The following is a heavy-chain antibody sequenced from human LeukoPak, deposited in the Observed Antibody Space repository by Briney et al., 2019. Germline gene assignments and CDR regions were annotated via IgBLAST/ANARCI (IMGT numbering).Heavy chain of an antibody. D-gene: IGHD4-17*01. J-gene: IGHJ6*03. CDR2: IYHSGST. CDR3: ARIRTYGDYGWGNYYYYMDV. V-gene: IGHV4-38-2*02. Sequence: SETLSLTCTVSGYSISSGYYWGWIRQPPGKGLEWIGSIYHSGSTYYNPSLKSRVTISVDTSKNQFSLKLSSVTAADTAVYYCARIRTYGDYGWGNYYYYMDVWGKGTTVTVSS. CDR1: GYSISSGYY.